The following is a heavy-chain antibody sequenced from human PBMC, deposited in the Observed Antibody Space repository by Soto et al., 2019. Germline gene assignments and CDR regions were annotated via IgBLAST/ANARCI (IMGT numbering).Heavy chain of an antibody. V-gene: IGHV1-18*01. CDR3: ARRPNFSHGNFVTYFFDF. CDR1: GYTFISYG. J-gene: IGHJ4*02. Sequence: ASVKVSCKASGYTFISYGIAWVRQAPGQGLEWMAWISPNSGNTNYAQKFQGRVTVTTETPTNTAYMELRSLRSDDTAVYYCARRPNFSHGNFVTYFFDFWGQGTLVTVSS. D-gene: IGHD4-4*01. CDR2: ISPNSGNT.